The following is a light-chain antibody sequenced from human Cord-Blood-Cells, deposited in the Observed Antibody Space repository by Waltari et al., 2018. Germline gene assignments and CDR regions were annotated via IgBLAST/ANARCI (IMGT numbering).Light chain of an antibody. V-gene: IGKV1-39*01. Sequence: DFQMTQPPSSLSASVGDRVTITCRASQSISSYLNWYQQKPGKAPKLLIYAASSLQSGVPSRFSGSGSGTDFTLTISSLQPEDFATYYCQQSYSTPWTCGQGTKVESK. CDR3: QQSYSTPWT. J-gene: IGKJ1*01. CDR1: QSISSY. CDR2: AAS.